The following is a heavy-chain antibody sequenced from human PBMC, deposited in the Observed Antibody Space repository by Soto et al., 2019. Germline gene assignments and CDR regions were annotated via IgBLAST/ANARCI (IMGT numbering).Heavy chain of an antibody. CDR3: AREGSYGDPSKFYYYYYMDV. D-gene: IGHD1-26*01. CDR2: IKQDGSEK. Sequence: EVQLVESGGGLVQPGGSLRLSCAASGFTFSSYWMSWVRQAPGKGLEWVANIKQDGSEKYYVDSVKGRFTISRDNAENTLLLQMISMRSEDTAVDYWAREGSYGDPSKFYYYYYMDVCGKGTTVTVSS. CDR1: GFTFSSYW. J-gene: IGHJ6*03. V-gene: IGHV3-7*01.